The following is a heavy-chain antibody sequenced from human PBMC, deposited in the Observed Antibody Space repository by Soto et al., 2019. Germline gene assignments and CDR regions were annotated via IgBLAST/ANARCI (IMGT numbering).Heavy chain of an antibody. Sequence: QVQLMQSGAEVKKPGSSVKVSCTASGGSLRNSVISWVRQAPAQRLEWMGGVIPILGTANYAQKFQGRVTMTADEATTTAYTDFSSPCADDSGVDSCARLGEHVNWGSGTLVIVSS. J-gene: IGHJ4*02. CDR3: ARLGEHVN. D-gene: IGHD3-10*01. CDR2: VIPILGTA. V-gene: IGHV1-69*01. CDR1: GGSLRNSV.